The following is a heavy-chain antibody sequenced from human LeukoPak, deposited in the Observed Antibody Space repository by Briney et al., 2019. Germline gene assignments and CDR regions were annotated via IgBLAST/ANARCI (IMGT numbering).Heavy chain of an antibody. J-gene: IGHJ3*02. D-gene: IGHD2-2*01. CDR3: ARRYCSSTSCPHDAFDI. CDR2: IYYSGST. CDR1: GGSISSSSYY. Sequence: SETLSLTCTVSGGSISSSSYYWGWIRQPPGKGLEWIGSIYYSGSTYYNPSLKSRVTISVDTSKNQFSLKLSSVTAADTAVYYCARRYCSSTSCPHDAFDIWGQGTMVTVSS. V-gene: IGHV4-39*07.